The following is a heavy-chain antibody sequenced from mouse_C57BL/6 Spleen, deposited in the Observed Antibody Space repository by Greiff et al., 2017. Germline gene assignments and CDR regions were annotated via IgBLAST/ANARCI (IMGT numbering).Heavy chain of an antibody. CDR2: ISSGSSTI. Sequence: EVKLVESGGGLVKPGGSLKLSCAASGFPFSDYGMHWVRQAPEKGLEWVAYISSGSSTIYYADTVKGRFTISRDNAKNTLFLQMTSLRSEDTALDDCARPLFITTVVADAMDDWGKGTSVTVSS. CDR3: ARPLFITTVVADAMDD. J-gene: IGHJ4*01. D-gene: IGHD1-1*01. CDR1: GFPFSDYG. V-gene: IGHV5-17*01.